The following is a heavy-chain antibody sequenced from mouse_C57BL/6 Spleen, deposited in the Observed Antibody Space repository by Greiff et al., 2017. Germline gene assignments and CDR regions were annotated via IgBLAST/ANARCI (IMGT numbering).Heavy chain of an antibody. CDR2: IHPNSGST. J-gene: IGHJ3*01. D-gene: IGHD4-1*01. CDR1: GYTFTSYW. V-gene: IGHV1-64*01. CDR3: AREVLLGRGAWFAY. Sequence: QVQLQQPGAELVKPGASVKLSCKASGYTFTSYWMHWVKQRPGQGLEWIGMIHPNSGSTNYNEKFKSKATLTVDKSSSTAYMQLSSLTSEDSAVYYCAREVLLGRGAWFAYWGHGTLVTVSA.